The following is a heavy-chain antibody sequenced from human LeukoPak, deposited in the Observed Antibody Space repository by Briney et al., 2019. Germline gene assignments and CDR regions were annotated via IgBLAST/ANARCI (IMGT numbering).Heavy chain of an antibody. CDR2: IGGSSSSI. V-gene: IGHV3-21*01. CDR3: AREYGEAFDI. D-gene: IGHD4-17*01. Sequence: GGSLRLSCAASGFTFSSHSMNWVRQAPGKGLEWVSSIGGSSSSIYYADSVKGRSTISRDNAKNSLYLQMNSLRAEDTAVYYCAREYGEAFDIWGQGTMVTVSS. J-gene: IGHJ3*02. CDR1: GFTFSSHS.